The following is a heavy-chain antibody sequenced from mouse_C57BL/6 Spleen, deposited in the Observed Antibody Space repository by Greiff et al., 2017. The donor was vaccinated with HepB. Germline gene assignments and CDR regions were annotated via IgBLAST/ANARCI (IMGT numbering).Heavy chain of an antibody. V-gene: IGHV5-17*01. CDR3: ARNIYYDGSSYAYWYFDV. D-gene: IGHD1-1*01. Sequence: EVHLVESGGGLVKPGGSLKLSCAASGFTFSDYGMHWVRQAPEKGLEWVAYISSGSSTIYYADTVKGRFTISRDNAKNTLFLQMTSLRSEDTAMSYCARNIYYDGSSYAYWYFDVWGTGTTVTVSS. CDR2: ISSGSSTI. J-gene: IGHJ1*03. CDR1: GFTFSDYG.